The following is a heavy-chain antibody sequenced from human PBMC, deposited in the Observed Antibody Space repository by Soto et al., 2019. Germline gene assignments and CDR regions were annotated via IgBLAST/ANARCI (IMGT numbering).Heavy chain of an antibody. J-gene: IGHJ4*02. CDR2: IFPLTDIP. Sequence: QVQLVQSGTEVKKPGSSVKVSCKASGGTFRNYPINWVRQAPGQGLEWMGSIFPLTDIPDYAQNFQARLTISADKSTSTAYLTLSSLTSDDTAMYFCERGPLVVLNYFESWGQGTL. CDR3: ERGPLVVLNYFES. CDR1: GGTFRNYP. V-gene: IGHV1-69*02.